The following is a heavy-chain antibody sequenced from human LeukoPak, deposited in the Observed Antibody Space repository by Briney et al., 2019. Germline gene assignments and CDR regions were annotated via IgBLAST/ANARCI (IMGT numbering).Heavy chain of an antibody. D-gene: IGHD2-15*01. CDR2: IYYSGST. J-gene: IGHJ4*02. Sequence: SEILSLTCTVSGGSISSSSYYWGWIRQPPGKGLEWIGSIYYSGSTYYNPSLKSRVTISVDTSKNQFSLKLSSVTAADTAVYYCASGGSCSALCLGNYWGQGTLVTVSS. CDR3: ASGGSCSALCLGNY. V-gene: IGHV4-39*01. CDR1: GGSISSSSYY.